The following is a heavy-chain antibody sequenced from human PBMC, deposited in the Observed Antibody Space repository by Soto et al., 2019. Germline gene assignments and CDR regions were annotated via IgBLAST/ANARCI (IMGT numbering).Heavy chain of an antibody. CDR1: GFTFDDYA. CDR3: VKDESINWYSGHFRH. D-gene: IGHD6-13*01. V-gene: IGHV3-9*01. J-gene: IGHJ1*01. CDR2: INWNSGSI. Sequence: ESGGGLVQPGRSLRLSCAASGFTFDDYAMHWVRQVPRKGLEWVSGINWNSGSIGYADSVKGRFAISRDNAKNSLHLQMNSLRAEDTAFYYCVKDESINWYSGHFRHWGQGTLVTVSS.